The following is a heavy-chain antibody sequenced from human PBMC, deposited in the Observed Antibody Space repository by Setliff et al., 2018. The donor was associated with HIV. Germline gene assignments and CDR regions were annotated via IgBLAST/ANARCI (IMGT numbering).Heavy chain of an antibody. CDR1: GGSISSNSYY. CDR3: ARQGGYSGYGFYYYCYYMDV. J-gene: IGHJ6*03. CDR2: IYYSGST. Sequence: TLSLTCTVSGGSISSNSYYWGWIRQPPGKGLEWIGSIYYSGSTYYNPSLKSRVTISVDTSKNQFSLKLSSVTAADTAVYYCARQGGYSGYGFYYYCYYMDVWGKGTTVTVSS. D-gene: IGHD5-12*01. V-gene: IGHV4-39*01.